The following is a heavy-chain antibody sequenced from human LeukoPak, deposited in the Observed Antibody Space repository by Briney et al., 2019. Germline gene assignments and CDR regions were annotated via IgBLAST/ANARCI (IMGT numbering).Heavy chain of an antibody. Sequence: SETLSLTCTVSGGSISSYYWSWIRQPPGKGLEWIGYIYYSGSTNYNPSLKSRVTISVDTSKNQFSLKLSSVTAVDTAVYYCARVGARHWFDPWGQGTLVTVSS. J-gene: IGHJ5*02. D-gene: IGHD4/OR15-4a*01. CDR2: IYYSGST. V-gene: IGHV4-59*01. CDR1: GGSISSYY. CDR3: ARVGARHWFDP.